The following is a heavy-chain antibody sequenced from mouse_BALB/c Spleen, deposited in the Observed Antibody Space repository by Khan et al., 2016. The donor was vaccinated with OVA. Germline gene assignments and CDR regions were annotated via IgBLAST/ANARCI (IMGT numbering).Heavy chain of an antibody. Sequence: VQLQQSGPELMKPGASVKISCKSSGYSFTSYYIHWVKQSHGKTLEWIGYIDPCNGGSTYNQKFKGKATLTVDKSSSKAYMYRSSLTSEDSAVEYCARHGSTSWFAYWGQGTLVTVSA. CDR1: GYSFTSYY. V-gene: IGHV1-31*01. D-gene: IGHD1-1*01. CDR3: ARHGSTSWFAY. J-gene: IGHJ3*01. CDR2: IDPCNGGS.